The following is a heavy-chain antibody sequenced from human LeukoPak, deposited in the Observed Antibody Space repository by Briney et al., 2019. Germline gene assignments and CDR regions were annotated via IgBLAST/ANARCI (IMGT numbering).Heavy chain of an antibody. CDR2: IRNRVHGGTT. V-gene: IGHV3-49*04. J-gene: IGHJ4*02. D-gene: IGHD3-10*01. Sequence: GGSLRLSCTASGFNFGDYGMSCVRQAPGKGLECIGFIRNRVHGGTTEYAASVKGRFTISRDDSKSAAYLQMNSLKTEDTALYYCTSASDPDGSGSKFYFAYWGQGAVVAVSS. CDR1: GFNFGDYG. CDR3: TSASDPDGSGSKFYFAY.